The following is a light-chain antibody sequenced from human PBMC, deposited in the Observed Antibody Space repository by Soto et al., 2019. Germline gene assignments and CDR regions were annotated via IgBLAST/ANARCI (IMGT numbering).Light chain of an antibody. CDR2: WAS. V-gene: IGKV4-1*01. Sequence: DIVMTQSPDSLAVSLGERATINCKSSQSVLYSSNNKNYLGWYQQKPGQTPKLLIYWASTRESGVPDRFSGSGSGTDFTLTISSLQAEDVAVYYCQHYYSPPYTFGQGTKLEIK. J-gene: IGKJ2*01. CDR3: QHYYSPPYT. CDR1: QSVLYSSNNKNY.